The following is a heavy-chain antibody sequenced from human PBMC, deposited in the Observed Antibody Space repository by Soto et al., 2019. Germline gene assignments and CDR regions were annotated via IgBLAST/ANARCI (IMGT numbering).Heavy chain of an antibody. J-gene: IGHJ4*02. Sequence: ETLSLTGTVSGGSISSCDYYWSWIQQPPGKGLEWIGYIYYSGSTNYNPSLKSRVTISVDTSKNQFSLKLSSVTAADTAVYYCARGYGRNFDYWGQGTLVTVSS. CDR3: ARGYGRNFDY. D-gene: IGHD5-18*01. V-gene: IGHV4-61*08. CDR1: GGSISSCDYY. CDR2: IYYSGST.